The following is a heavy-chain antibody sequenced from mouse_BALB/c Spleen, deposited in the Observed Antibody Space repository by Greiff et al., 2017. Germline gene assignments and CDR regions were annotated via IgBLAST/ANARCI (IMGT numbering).Heavy chain of an antibody. J-gene: IGHJ3*01. CDR3: AVWSPRGAY. CDR2: IDPANGNT. D-gene: IGHD2-10*02. V-gene: IGHV14-3*02. Sequence: EVKLVESGAELVKPGASVKLSCTASGFNIKDTYMHWVKQRPEQGLEWIGRIDPANGNTKYDPKFQGKATITADTSSNTAYLQLSSLTSEDTAVYYCAVWSPRGAYWGQGTLVTVSA. CDR1: GFNIKDTY.